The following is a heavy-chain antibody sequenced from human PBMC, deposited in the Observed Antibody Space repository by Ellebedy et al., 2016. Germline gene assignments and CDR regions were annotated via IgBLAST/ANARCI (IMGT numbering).Heavy chain of an antibody. CDR1: GFTFSSYS. V-gene: IGHV3-21*01. D-gene: IGHD3-10*01. J-gene: IGHJ3*02. CDR3: ARRAVLLWFGEPGGDAFDI. Sequence: GGSLRLXXAASGFTFSSYSMNWVRQAPGKGLEWVSSISSSSSYIYYADSVKGRFTISRDNAKNSLYLQMNSLRAEDTAVYYCARRAVLLWFGEPGGDAFDIWGQGTMVTVSS. CDR2: ISSSSSYI.